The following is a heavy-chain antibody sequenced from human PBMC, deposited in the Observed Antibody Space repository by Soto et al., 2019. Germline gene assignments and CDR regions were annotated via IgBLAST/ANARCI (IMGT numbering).Heavy chain of an antibody. CDR2: IYWDDDK. D-gene: IGHD3-3*01. Sequence: QITLKESGPAVVKPTETLTLTCTFSGFSLTTSGVGVGWVRQSPGKAPEWLALIYWDDDKRYSTSLNSRLIITTDTSKNQVVLTMANLDPADTATYYCAHRILRTVFGLVTTTAIYFDFWGPGTPVVVSS. V-gene: IGHV2-5*02. CDR1: GFSLTTSGVG. J-gene: IGHJ4*02. CDR3: AHRILRTVFGLVTTTAIYFDF.